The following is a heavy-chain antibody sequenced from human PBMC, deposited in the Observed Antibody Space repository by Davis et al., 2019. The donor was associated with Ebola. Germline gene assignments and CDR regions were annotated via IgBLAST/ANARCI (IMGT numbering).Heavy chain of an antibody. CDR3: AKRIRSPTISRGGYDV. CDR1: GFTFSSYA. Sequence: GESLKISCAASGFTFSSYAMSWVRQAPGKGLEWVSAISGSGGSTYYADSVKGRFTISRDNSKNTLYLQMNSLRAEDTAVYYCAKRIRSPTISRGGYDVWGQGTTVTVSS. J-gene: IGHJ6*02. D-gene: IGHD3-9*01. CDR2: ISGSGGST. V-gene: IGHV3-23*01.